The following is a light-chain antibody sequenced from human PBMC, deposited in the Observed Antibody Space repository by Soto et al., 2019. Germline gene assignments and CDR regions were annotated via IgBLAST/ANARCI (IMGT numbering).Light chain of an antibody. Sequence: EIVLTQSPGTLSLSPGERATLSCRASQSVSATYLAWYQQKPGQAPRLLIYGASNRATGIPDRFTGSGSGTDFNLTSSGLESEDFAVYFCQQYVSSPMYTFGQGTKLEIK. CDR2: GAS. CDR3: QQYVSSPMYT. J-gene: IGKJ2*01. V-gene: IGKV3-20*01. CDR1: QSVSATY.